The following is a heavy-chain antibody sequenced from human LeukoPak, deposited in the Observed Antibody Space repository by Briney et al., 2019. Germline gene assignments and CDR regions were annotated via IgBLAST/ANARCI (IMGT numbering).Heavy chain of an antibody. CDR2: INHSGST. J-gene: IGHJ6*02. Sequence: PSETLSLTCAVYGGSFSGYYWSWIRQPPGKGLEWIGEINHSGSTNYNPSLKSRVTISVDTSKNQFSLKLCSVTAADTAVYYCARGRFFSYYYDSSGYTYYYYYGMDVWGQGTTVTVSS. V-gene: IGHV4-34*01. CDR3: ARGRFFSYYYDSSGYTYYYYYGMDV. CDR1: GGSFSGYY. D-gene: IGHD3-22*01.